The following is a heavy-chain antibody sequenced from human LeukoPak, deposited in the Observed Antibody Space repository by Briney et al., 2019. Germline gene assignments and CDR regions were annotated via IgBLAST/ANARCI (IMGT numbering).Heavy chain of an antibody. CDR3: ARAGLSGNYDY. D-gene: IGHD1-26*01. Sequence: ASVKVSCKASGYTFTSYYMHWVRQVPGQGLEWMGIINPSGGSTSYAQKFQGRVTMTRDMSTSTVYMELSSLRSEDTAVYYCARAGLSGNYDYWGQGTLVTVSS. V-gene: IGHV1-46*01. J-gene: IGHJ4*02. CDR1: GYTFTSYY. CDR2: INPSGGST.